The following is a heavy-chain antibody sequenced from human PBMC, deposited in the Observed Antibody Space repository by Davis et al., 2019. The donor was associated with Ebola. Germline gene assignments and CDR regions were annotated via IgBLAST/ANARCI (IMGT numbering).Heavy chain of an antibody. J-gene: IGHJ4*02. CDR2: ISYDGSNK. D-gene: IGHD4-17*01. CDR3: ATSYFTVTTLY. Sequence: PGGSLRLSCAASGFTFSSYGMHWVRQAPGKGLEWVAVISYDGSNKYYADSVKGRFTISRDNSKNTLYLQINSLSAEDSGVYYCATSYFTVTTLYWGQGTLVTVSS. V-gene: IGHV3-30*03. CDR1: GFTFSSYG.